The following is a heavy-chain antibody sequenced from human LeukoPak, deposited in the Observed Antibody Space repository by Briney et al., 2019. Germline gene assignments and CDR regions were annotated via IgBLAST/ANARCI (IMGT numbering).Heavy chain of an antibody. D-gene: IGHD3-10*01. CDR2: FDPEDGET. CDR3: ATAIMVRAMNYFDY. Sequence: GASVKVSCKVSGYTLTELSMHWVRQAPGKGLEWMGGFDPEDGETIYAQKFQGRVTMTEDISTDTAYMELSSLRSEDTAVYYCATAIMVRAMNYFDYWGQGTLVTVSS. CDR1: GYTLTELS. J-gene: IGHJ4*02. V-gene: IGHV1-24*01.